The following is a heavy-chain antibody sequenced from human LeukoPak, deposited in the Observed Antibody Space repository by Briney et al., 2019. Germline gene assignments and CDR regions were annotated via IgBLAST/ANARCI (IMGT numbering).Heavy chain of an antibody. CDR2: INPNSGGT. V-gene: IGHV1-2*02. J-gene: IGHJ4*02. Sequence: GASVKVSCKASGYTFTGYYMHWVRQAPGQGLEWMGWINPNSGGTNYAQKFQGRVTMTTDTSTSTAYMELRSLRSDDTAVYYCARLYCSSTSCYPLLDYWGQGTLVTVSS. D-gene: IGHD2-2*01. CDR1: GYTFTGYY. CDR3: ARLYCSSTSCYPLLDY.